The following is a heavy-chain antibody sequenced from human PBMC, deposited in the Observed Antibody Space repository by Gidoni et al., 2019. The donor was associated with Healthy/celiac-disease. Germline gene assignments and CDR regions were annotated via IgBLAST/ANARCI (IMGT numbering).Heavy chain of an antibody. J-gene: IGHJ6*03. CDR1: GFPFSSYG. CDR2: ISYDGSNK. V-gene: IGHV3-30*18. Sequence: QVQLVESGGGVVQPGRSLRLSCAASGFPFSSYGMHWVRQAPGKGLEWVAVISYDGSNKYYADSVKGRFTISRDNSKNTLYLQMNSLRAEDTAVYYCAKDVDTAMVHYYYYMDVWGKGTTVTVSS. D-gene: IGHD5-18*01. CDR3: AKDVDTAMVHYYYYMDV.